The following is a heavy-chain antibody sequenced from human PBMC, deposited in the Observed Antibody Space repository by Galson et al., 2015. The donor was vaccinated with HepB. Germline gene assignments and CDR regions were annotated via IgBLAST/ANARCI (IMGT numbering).Heavy chain of an antibody. D-gene: IGHD5-24*01. CDR2: ISGSGGST. V-gene: IGHV3-23*01. J-gene: IGHJ4*02. Sequence: SLRLSCAASGFTFSSYAMSWVRQAPGKGLEWVSAISGSGGSTYYADSVKGRFTISRDNSKNTLYLQMNSLRAEDTAVYYCAKDYFRGLDGYNSVPHFDYWGQGTLVTVSS. CDR3: AKDYFRGLDGYNSVPHFDY. CDR1: GFTFSSYA.